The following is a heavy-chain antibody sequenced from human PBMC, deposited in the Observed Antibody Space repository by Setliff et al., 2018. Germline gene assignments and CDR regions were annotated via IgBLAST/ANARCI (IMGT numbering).Heavy chain of an antibody. CDR2: ISSSSSTI. CDR3: AKDFWSGYVSYLDP. CDR1: GFTFSTYA. D-gene: IGHD3-3*01. Sequence: GGSLRLSCVASGFTFSTYAMSWVRQTPGKGLEWVSYISSSSSTIYYADSVKGRFTISRDNAKNSLYLQMSDLRAEDTAVYYCAKDFWSGYVSYLDPWGQGTLVTVSS. V-gene: IGHV3-48*01. J-gene: IGHJ5*02.